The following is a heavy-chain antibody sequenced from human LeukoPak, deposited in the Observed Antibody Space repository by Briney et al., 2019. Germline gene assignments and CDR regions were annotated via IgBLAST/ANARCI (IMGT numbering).Heavy chain of an antibody. J-gene: IGHJ4*02. CDR3: ARGDAVAATGSVDY. D-gene: IGHD6-19*01. CDR2: INPNSGGT. Sequence: ASVKVSCKASVYTFTGYYMHWVRQAPGQGLEWMGWINPNSGGTNYAQKFQGRVTMTRDTSFSTAYMELSRLRSDDTAVYYCARGDAVAATGSVDYWGQGTLVTVSS. CDR1: VYTFTGYY. V-gene: IGHV1-2*02.